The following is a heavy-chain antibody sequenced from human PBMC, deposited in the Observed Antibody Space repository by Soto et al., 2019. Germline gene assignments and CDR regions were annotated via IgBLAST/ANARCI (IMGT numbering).Heavy chain of an antibody. V-gene: IGHV3-30*03. Sequence: SLRLSCAASGFAFSTYGMHCFLQAPGKGLEWVAVISKDGSKKDYAASVKGRFTISRDNSKNMLYLQMNSLRAEDTAVYYCADPGSTDLDVWGQGTTVTVSS. D-gene: IGHD3-10*01. J-gene: IGHJ6*02. CDR3: ADPGSTDLDV. CDR1: GFAFSTYG. CDR2: ISKDGSKK.